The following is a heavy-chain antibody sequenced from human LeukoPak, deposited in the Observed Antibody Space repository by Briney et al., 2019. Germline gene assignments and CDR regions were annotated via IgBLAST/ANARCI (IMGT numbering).Heavy chain of an antibody. CDR3: ARDPIVLMVYAGVFDY. J-gene: IGHJ4*02. V-gene: IGHV1-2*02. CDR1: GYTFIGYY. CDR2: INPNSGGT. Sequence: ASVKDSCKASGYTFIGYYMHWVRQAAGQGLAGMGWINPNSGGTNYAQKFQGRVTMTRDTSISTAYMELSRLRSDDTAVYYCARDPIVLMVYAGVFDYWGQGTLVTVSS. D-gene: IGHD2-8*01.